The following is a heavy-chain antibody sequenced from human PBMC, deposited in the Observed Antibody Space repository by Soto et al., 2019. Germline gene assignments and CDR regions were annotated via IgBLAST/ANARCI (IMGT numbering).Heavy chain of an antibody. Sequence: PSETLSLTCAVSGGSISSGGYSWSWIRQPPGKGLEWIGYIYHSGSTYYNPSLKSRVTISVDRSKNQFSLKLSSVTAADTAVYYCARDAFGVDNWFDPWGQGTLVTVSS. CDR2: IYHSGST. CDR1: GGSISSGGYS. V-gene: IGHV4-30-2*01. J-gene: IGHJ5*02. CDR3: ARDAFGVDNWFDP. D-gene: IGHD3-3*01.